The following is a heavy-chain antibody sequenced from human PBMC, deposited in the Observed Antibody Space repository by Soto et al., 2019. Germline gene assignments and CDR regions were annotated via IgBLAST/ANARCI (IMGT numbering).Heavy chain of an antibody. CDR3: ARTANGWFSAFDI. J-gene: IGHJ3*02. D-gene: IGHD6-19*01. CDR2: ISCSGGTT. Sequence: EVQLLESGGGLVQPGGSLRLSCAASGFTFSRYAMSWVRQAPGKGLEWVSAISCSGGTTYYADSVKGQFTFSRDNSKNTLYLQINSLRAEDTAVYDCARTANGWFSAFDIWGQGTMVTVSS. V-gene: IGHV3-23*01. CDR1: GFTFSRYA.